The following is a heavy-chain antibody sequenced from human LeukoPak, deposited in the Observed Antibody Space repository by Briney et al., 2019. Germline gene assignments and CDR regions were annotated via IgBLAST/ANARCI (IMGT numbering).Heavy chain of an antibody. V-gene: IGHV4-34*01. Sequence: SETLSLTCAVYGGSFSSYCWTWIRQPPGKGLEWLGEINHSGSTNYNPSLKSRVTISVDTSKNQFSLKLSSVTAADTAVYYCANWSDNRDYWGQGTLVTVSS. J-gene: IGHJ4*02. CDR3: ANWSDNRDY. D-gene: IGHD2/OR15-2a*01. CDR2: INHSGST. CDR1: GGSFSSYC.